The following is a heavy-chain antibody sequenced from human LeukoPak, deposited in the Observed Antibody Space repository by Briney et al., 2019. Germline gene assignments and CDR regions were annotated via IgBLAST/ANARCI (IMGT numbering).Heavy chain of an antibody. CDR1: GCTFSSYV. D-gene: IGHD5-18*01. CDR3: ARGDTAMVHTDFDY. J-gene: IGHJ4*02. Sequence: GGSLRLSCETAGCTFSSYVMHWVRRTPGKGLVWVSRISHDGFISYADSVKGRFTISRDNAKNTLYLQMNSLRAEDTAVYYCARGDTAMVHTDFDYWGQGTLVTVSS. V-gene: IGHV3-74*01. CDR2: ISHDGFI.